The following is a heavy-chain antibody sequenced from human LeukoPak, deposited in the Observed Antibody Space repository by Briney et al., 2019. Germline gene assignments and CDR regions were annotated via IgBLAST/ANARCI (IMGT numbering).Heavy chain of an antibody. CDR2: ISLTGSYI. CDR1: GFTFTNYW. D-gene: IGHD6-19*01. J-gene: IGHJ4*02. CDR3: AAYSSGKFDY. V-gene: IGHV3-21*01. Sequence: GGSLRLSCAASGFTFTNYWMSWVRQAPGKGLEWVSSISLTGSYINYADSVKGQFIISRDNAKNSLYLQMNSLRVEDTAVYYCAAYSSGKFDYWGQGTLVTVSS.